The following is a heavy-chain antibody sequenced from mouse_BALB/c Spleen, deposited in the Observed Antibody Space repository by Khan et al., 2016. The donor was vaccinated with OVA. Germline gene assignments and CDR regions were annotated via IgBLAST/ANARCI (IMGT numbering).Heavy chain of an antibody. Sequence: QIQLVQSGPELKKPGETVQISCKASGFTFTNYGMNWVKQAPGKGLKWMGWINTYTGEPTFADDFKGRFAFSLETSASTAYLQINSLKNEDTDTYVGARVEYYGTMDCWGQGTSVTVSS. CDR1: GFTFTNYG. CDR3: ARVEYYGTMDC. D-gene: IGHD1-1*01. CDR2: INTYTGEP. J-gene: IGHJ4*01. V-gene: IGHV9-3-1*01.